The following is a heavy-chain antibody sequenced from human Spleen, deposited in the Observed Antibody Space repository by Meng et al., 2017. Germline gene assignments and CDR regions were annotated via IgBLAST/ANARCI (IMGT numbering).Heavy chain of an antibody. V-gene: IGHV3-66*01. J-gene: IGHJ2*01. CDR2: IYPDGST. D-gene: IGHD3-10*01. CDR1: GIRISDKY. Sequence: EVQLVESGGGLVQPGGSLRLSCAASGIRISDKYMTWVRQAPGKGLEWVSIIYPDGSTYYADSVKDRFTISRDNSMNTLYLRMDTLRAEDTAVYYCARDPARRGLNWYFDFWGRGTLVTVSS. CDR3: ARDPARRGLNWYFDF.